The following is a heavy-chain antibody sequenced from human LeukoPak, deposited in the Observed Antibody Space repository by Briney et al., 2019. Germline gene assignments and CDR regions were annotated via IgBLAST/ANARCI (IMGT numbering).Heavy chain of an antibody. V-gene: IGHV1-18*01. CDR2: ISGYNGKT. Sequence: ASVKVSCTASGYTFSKYSINWVRQAPGQGVEWMGWISGYNGKTNYAQKLQDRVTMTTVTSTSTAYMELRSLRSADTAVYYCARHFHRGNWDYWAQGTLVTVSS. CDR3: ARHFHRGNWDY. CDR1: GYTFSKYS. D-gene: IGHD1-14*01. J-gene: IGHJ4*02.